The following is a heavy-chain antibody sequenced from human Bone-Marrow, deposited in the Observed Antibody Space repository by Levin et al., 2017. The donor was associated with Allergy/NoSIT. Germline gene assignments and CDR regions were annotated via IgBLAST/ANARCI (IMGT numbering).Heavy chain of an antibody. V-gene: IGHV1-69*02. Sequence: SVKVSCKASGGTFTTYTISWVRQAPGQGLEWMGRIIPIVNIANYAQKFEGRVTITADKSTNTAYMELTSLTSEDAAVYYCARARPSHYDDGGYHWGYFDYWGQGTLVTASS. D-gene: IGHD3-22*01. CDR3: ARARPSHYDDGGYHWGYFDY. CDR2: IIPIVNIA. CDR1: GGTFTTYT. J-gene: IGHJ4*02.